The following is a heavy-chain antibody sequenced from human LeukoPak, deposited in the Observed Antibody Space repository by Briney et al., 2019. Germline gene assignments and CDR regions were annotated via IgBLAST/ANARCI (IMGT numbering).Heavy chain of an antibody. V-gene: IGHV1-2*02. Sequence: ASVKVSCKASGYTFTSYDINWVRQAPGQGLEWMGWINPKNAATNYAQKFQGRVTMTRDTSTGTVYMEVNALRSDDTAVYYCARTLCIASAPGGFDYWGQGTLVTVSS. CDR3: ARTLCIASAPGGFDY. J-gene: IGHJ4*02. D-gene: IGHD6-13*01. CDR1: GYTFTSYD. CDR2: INPKNAAT.